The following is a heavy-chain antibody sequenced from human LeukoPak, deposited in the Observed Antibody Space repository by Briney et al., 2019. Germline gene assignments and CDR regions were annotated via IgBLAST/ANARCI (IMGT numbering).Heavy chain of an antibody. V-gene: IGHV4-38-2*02. CDR2: IYHSGST. Sequence: SETLSLTCTVSGYSISSGYYWGWIRQPPGKGLEWIGSIYHSGSTYYNPSLKSRVTISVDTSKNQFSLKLSSVTAADTAVYYCAREPTGIFGVVHYFDYWGQGTLATVSS. J-gene: IGHJ4*02. D-gene: IGHD3-3*01. CDR1: GYSISSGYY. CDR3: AREPTGIFGVVHYFDY.